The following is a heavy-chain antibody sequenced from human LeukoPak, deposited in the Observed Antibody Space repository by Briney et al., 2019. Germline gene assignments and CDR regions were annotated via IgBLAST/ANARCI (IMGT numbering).Heavy chain of an antibody. J-gene: IGHJ4*02. CDR1: GFTFSSYS. CDR3: ARSARIVGATTSVDY. Sequence: PGGSLRLSCAASGFTFSSYSMNWVRQAPGKGLEWVSSISSSSSYIYYADSVKGRFTISRDNAKNSLYLQMNSLRAEDTAVYYCARSARIVGATTSVDYWSQGTLVTVSS. V-gene: IGHV3-21*01. CDR2: ISSSSSYI. D-gene: IGHD1-26*01.